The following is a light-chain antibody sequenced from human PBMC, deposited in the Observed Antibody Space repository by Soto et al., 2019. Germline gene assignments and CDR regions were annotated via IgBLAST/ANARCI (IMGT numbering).Light chain of an antibody. CDR2: LDSDGSH. V-gene: IGLV4-69*01. Sequence: QPVLTQSPSASASLGASVKLTCTLSSGHSSYAIAWHQQQPEKGPRYLMKLDSDGSHTKGDAIPDRFSGSSSGAERYLTISSLQSEDEADYYCQTRGTGIHVVFGGGTQLTVL. CDR3: QTRGTGIHVV. J-gene: IGLJ2*01. CDR1: SGHSSYA.